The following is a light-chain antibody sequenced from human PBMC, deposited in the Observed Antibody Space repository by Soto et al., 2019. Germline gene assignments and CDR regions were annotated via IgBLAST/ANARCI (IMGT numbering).Light chain of an antibody. CDR3: SSYTSSNNVI. J-gene: IGLJ2*01. V-gene: IGLV2-14*01. Sequence: QSALTQPASVSGSPGQSITISCTGTSSDVGAYNYVSWYQQYPGKAPKLMIYDVISRPSGVSNRFSGSKSGNTASLTISGLLAEDEADYYCSSYTSSNNVIFGGGTKLTVL. CDR1: SSDVGAYNY. CDR2: DVI.